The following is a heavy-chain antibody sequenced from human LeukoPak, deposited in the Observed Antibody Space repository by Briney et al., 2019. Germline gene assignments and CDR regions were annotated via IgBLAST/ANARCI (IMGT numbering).Heavy chain of an antibody. V-gene: IGHV4-39*01. D-gene: IGHD6-6*01. CDR2: IYFSGST. Sequence: SETLSLTCTVSDGSISTSSYYWDWIRQPPGKGLEWLASIYFSGSTYYNPSLKSRVTISVDASKSQFSLNLSSVTAADTAVYYCARRGSMTGPPPLWGQGTLVTVSS. CDR3: ARRGSMTGPPPL. CDR1: DGSISTSSYY. J-gene: IGHJ4*02.